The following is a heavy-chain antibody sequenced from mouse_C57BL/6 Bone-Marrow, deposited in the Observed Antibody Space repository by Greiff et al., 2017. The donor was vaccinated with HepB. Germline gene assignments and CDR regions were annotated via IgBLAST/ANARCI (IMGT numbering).Heavy chain of an antibody. CDR2: INPSNGGT. V-gene: IGHV1-53*01. D-gene: IGHD1-1*01. J-gene: IGHJ2*01. CDR3: ARWRITTVDYFDY. CDR1: GYTFTSYW. Sequence: VQLQQPGTELVKPGASVKLSCKASGYTFTSYWMHWVKQRPGQGLEWIGNINPSNGGTNYNEKFKSKATLTVDKSSSTAYMQLSSLTSEDSAVYYCARWRITTVDYFDYWGQGTTLTVSS.